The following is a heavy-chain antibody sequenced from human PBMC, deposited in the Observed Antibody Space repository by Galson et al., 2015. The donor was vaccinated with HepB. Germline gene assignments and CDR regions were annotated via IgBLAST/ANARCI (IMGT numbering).Heavy chain of an antibody. CDR2: ISSNGDDT. Sequence: SLRLSCAAFGFKFYNYAMHWLRQAPGKRLEYVSAISSNGDDTWYADSVKGRFTISRDSSKNTLYVQMSTLRPEDTAVYYCSSDAFDVWGQGTMVIVSS. J-gene: IGHJ3*01. V-gene: IGHV3-64*05. CDR3: SSDAFDV. CDR1: GFKFYNYA.